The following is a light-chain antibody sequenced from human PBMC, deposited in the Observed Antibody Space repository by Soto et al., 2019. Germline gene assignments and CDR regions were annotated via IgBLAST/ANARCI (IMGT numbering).Light chain of an antibody. CDR3: QQYYSTPLT. CDR2: WAS. V-gene: IGKV4-1*01. Sequence: DIVMTQSPDSLSVSLVERATINCKSSQSVLYSSNNKNYLAWYQQKPGQPPKLLIYWASTRESGVPDRFSGSGSGTDFTLTISSLQAEDVAVYYCQQYYSTPLTFGGGTKV. J-gene: IGKJ4*01. CDR1: QSVLYSSNNKNY.